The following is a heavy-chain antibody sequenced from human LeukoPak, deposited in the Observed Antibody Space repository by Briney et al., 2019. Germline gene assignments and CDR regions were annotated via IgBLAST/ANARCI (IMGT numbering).Heavy chain of an antibody. V-gene: IGHV3-21*01. J-gene: IGHJ4*02. CDR1: GFTFSDYD. D-gene: IGHD6-13*01. CDR2: ISSSSIYI. CDR3: ARGSRGNIAAAGHFDY. Sequence: PGGSLRLSCAASGFTFSDYDMNWVRQAPGKGLEWVSSISSSSIYIYYADSVKGRFTISRDNAKNSLYLQMNSLRAEDTAVYYCARGSRGNIAAAGHFDYWGQGTLVTVSS.